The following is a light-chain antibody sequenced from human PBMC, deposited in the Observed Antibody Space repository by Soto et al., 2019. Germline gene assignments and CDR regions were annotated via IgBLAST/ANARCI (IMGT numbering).Light chain of an antibody. Sequence: QSALTQPPSVSGSPGQSVTISCTGTSTDFVSYNRVSWYQQPPGTAPKLIIYEASNRPSGVPGRFSGSKSGNTASLTISGLQAADEADYYCSLYTSDNTYVFGTGTKVTV. J-gene: IGLJ1*01. CDR2: EAS. V-gene: IGLV2-18*01. CDR1: STDFVSYNR. CDR3: SLYTSDNTYV.